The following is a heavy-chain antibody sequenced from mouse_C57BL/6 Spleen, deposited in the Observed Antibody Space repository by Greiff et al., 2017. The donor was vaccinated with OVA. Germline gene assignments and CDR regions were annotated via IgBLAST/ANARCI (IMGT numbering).Heavy chain of an antibody. CDR3: TKTAQATYFDY. CDR2: ISSGGDYI. Sequence: EVKLMESGEGLVKPGGSLKLSCAASGFTFSSYAMSWVRQTPEKRLEWVAYISSGGDYIYYADTVKGRFTISRDNARNTLYLQMSSLKSEDTAMYYCTKTAQATYFDYWGQGTTLTVSS. CDR1: GFTFSSYA. J-gene: IGHJ2*01. D-gene: IGHD3-2*02. V-gene: IGHV5-9-1*02.